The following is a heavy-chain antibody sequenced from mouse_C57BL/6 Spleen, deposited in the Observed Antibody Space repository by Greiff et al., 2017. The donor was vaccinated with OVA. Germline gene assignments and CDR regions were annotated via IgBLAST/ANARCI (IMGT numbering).Heavy chain of an antibody. V-gene: IGHV1-64*01. CDR3: ASLGGYYAMDY. Sequence: QVQLQQPGAELVKPGASVKLSCKASGYTFTSYWMHWVKQRPGQGLEWIGMIHPNSGSTNYNEKFKSKATLTVDKSSSTAYMQLSSLTAEDSAVYYCASLGGYYAMDYWGQGTSVTFSS. D-gene: IGHD3-3*01. J-gene: IGHJ4*01. CDR2: IHPNSGST. CDR1: GYTFTSYW.